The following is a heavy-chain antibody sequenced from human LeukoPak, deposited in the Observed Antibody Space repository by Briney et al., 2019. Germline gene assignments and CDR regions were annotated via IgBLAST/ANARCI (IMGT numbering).Heavy chain of an antibody. CDR1: DYSIRSGYY. CDR2: IYHSGST. D-gene: IGHD1-26*01. J-gene: IGHJ4*02. Sequence: SETLSLTCTVSDYSIRSGYYWDWIRQPPGKGLEWIGSIYHSGSTNYNPSLKSRVTISVDTSKNQFSLKLSSVTAADTAVYYCARSSHVGAPFDYWGQGTLVTVSS. V-gene: IGHV4-38-2*02. CDR3: ARSSHVGAPFDY.